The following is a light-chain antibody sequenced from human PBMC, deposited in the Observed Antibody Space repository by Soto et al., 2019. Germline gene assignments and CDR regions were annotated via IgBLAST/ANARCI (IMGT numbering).Light chain of an antibody. CDR2: GNS. Sequence: QPVLTQPPSVSGAPGQRVTISCTGSSSNIGAGYDVHWYQQLPGTAPKLLIYGNSNRPSGVPDRFSGSKSGTSACLAITGLQAEDEADYYCQSYDSSLSGWVFGGGTKLTVL. J-gene: IGLJ3*02. V-gene: IGLV1-40*01. CDR3: QSYDSSLSGWV. CDR1: SSNIGAGYD.